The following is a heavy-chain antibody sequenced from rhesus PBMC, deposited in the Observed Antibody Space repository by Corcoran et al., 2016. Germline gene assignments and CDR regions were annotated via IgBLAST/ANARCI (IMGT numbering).Heavy chain of an antibody. CDR2: IYGMGGST. CDR3: ASSGWGDYYVDY. Sequence: QVQLQESGPGLVKPSETLSLTCAVSGGSISSTYWCWIRQAPGKGLEWIGRIYGMGGSTDYNTSLKSRVPIATDSYKIQFSLKLSSVTAADTAVYYWASSGWGDYYVDYWGQGVLVTVSS. CDR1: GGSISSTY. J-gene: IGHJ4*01. D-gene: IGHD3-34*01. V-gene: IGHV4-160*01.